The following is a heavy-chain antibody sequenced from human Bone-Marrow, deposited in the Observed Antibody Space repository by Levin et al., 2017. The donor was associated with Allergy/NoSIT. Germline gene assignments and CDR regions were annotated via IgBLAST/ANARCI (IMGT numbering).Heavy chain of an antibody. CDR2: IYHSGST. Sequence: PSETLSLTCAVSGGSISSSNWWSWVRQPPGKGLEWIGEIYHSGSTNYNPSLKSRVTISVDKSKNQFSLKLSSVTAADTAVYYCARAGGALNPVAGGLDYWGQGTLVTVSS. CDR1: GGSISSSNW. D-gene: IGHD4-23*01. CDR3: ARAGGALNPVAGGLDY. V-gene: IGHV4-4*02. J-gene: IGHJ4*02.